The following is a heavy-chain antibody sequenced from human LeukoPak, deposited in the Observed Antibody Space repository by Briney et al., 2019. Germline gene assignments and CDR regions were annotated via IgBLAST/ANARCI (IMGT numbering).Heavy chain of an antibody. V-gene: IGHV1-18*01. J-gene: IGHJ3*01. CDR3: VTFYGDSAPPPFTV. CDR1: GYKFNSYV. Sequence: ASVKVSCKASGYKFNSYVVTWVRQAPGKEVEWVGGGGSDNTHGSKSAQNVHGKVTLTTDPSTSTAYMELRTLVPAGTAVYYCVTFYGDSAPPPFTVWGQGTMVTVTS. D-gene: IGHD4-17*01. CDR2: GGSDNTHGS.